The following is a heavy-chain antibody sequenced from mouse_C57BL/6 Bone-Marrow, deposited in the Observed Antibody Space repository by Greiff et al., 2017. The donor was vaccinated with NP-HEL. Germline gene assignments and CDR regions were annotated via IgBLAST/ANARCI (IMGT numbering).Heavy chain of an antibody. CDR3: ARTWLFAY. V-gene: IGHV5-17*01. CDR2: ISSGSSTI. D-gene: IGHD2-2*01. J-gene: IGHJ3*01. Sequence: EVKLMESGGGLVKPGGSLKLSCAASGFTFSDYGMHWVRQAPEKGLEWVAYISSGSSTIYYADKVKGRFTISRDNAKNTLFLQMTSLRSEDTAMYYCARTWLFAYWGQGTLVTVSA. CDR1: GFTFSDYG.